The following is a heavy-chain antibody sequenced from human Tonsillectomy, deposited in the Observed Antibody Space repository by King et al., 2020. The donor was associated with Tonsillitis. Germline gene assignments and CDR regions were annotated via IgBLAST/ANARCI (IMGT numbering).Heavy chain of an antibody. CDR3: ARDVRIDGYSLFDY. V-gene: IGHV4-34*01. CDR1: GGSFIGYY. Sequence: VQLQQGGAGLLKPSETLSLTCAVYGGSFIGYYLSWIRQPPGKWLEWIVEINHSGSTNYNPSLKSRFTISVDTSKNQFSLKLSSVSAADTAVYYCARDVRIDGYSLFDYWGQGTLVTVSS. J-gene: IGHJ4*02. CDR2: INHSGST. D-gene: IGHD5-24*01.